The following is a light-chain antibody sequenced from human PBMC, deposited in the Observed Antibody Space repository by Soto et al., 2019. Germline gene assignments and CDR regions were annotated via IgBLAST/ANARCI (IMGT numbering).Light chain of an antibody. CDR2: EVS. CDR3: SSYTSSRLGV. J-gene: IGLJ1*01. CDR1: SSDVGGYNY. Sequence: QSLLTQPASVSGSPGQSITISCTGTSSDVGGYNYVSWYQQHPGKAPKLMIYEVSNRPSGVSNRFSGSKSGNTASLTISGLQAEDEADYYCSSYTSSRLGVFGTGTKLTVL. V-gene: IGLV2-14*01.